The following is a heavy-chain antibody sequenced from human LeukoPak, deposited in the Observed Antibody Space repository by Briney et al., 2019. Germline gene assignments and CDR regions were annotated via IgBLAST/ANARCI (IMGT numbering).Heavy chain of an antibody. D-gene: IGHD3-22*01. CDR3: AREVVVIIKDAFDI. CDR2: IWYDGSNK. Sequence: GGSLRLSCAASGFTFSSYGMHWVRQAPGKGLEWVAVIWYDGSNKYYADSVKGRFTISRDNSKNTLYLQVNSLRAEDTAVYYCAREVVVIIKDAFDIWGQGTMVTVSS. J-gene: IGHJ3*02. CDR1: GFTFSSYG. V-gene: IGHV3-33*01.